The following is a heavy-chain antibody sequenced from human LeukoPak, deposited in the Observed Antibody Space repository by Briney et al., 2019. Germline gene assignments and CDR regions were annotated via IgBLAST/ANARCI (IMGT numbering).Heavy chain of an antibody. CDR3: ARAPIAVAGVKSLNY. CDR1: GYSISSGYY. CDR2: IYHSGST. D-gene: IGHD6-19*01. J-gene: IGHJ4*02. Sequence: SETLSLTCTVSGYSISSGYYWGWIRQPPGKGLEWIGSIYHSGSTYYNPSLKSRVTISVDTSKNQFSLKLSSVTAADTAVYYWARAPIAVAGVKSLNYWGQETRVPSPQ. V-gene: IGHV4-38-2*02.